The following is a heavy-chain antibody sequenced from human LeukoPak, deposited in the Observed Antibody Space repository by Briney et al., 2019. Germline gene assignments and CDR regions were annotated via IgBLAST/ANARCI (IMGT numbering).Heavy chain of an antibody. CDR3: ARDFSSSSLFDP. J-gene: IGHJ5*02. D-gene: IGHD6-13*01. Sequence: PSQTLSLTCTVSGGSISSGSYYWRWIRQPAGKGLEWIGRIYTSGSTNYNPSLMSRVTISVDTSKNQFSLKLSSVTAADTAVYYCARDFSSSSLFDPWGQGTLVTVSS. CDR2: IYTSGST. CDR1: GGSISSGSYY. V-gene: IGHV4-61*02.